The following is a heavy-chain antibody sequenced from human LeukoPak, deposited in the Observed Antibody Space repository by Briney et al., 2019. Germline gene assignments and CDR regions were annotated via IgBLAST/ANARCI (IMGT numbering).Heavy chain of an antibody. Sequence: SETLSLTCAVYGGSFSGYYWSWIRQPPGKGLEWIGEINHSGSTNYNPSLKSRVTISVDTSKNQFSLKLSSVTAADTAVYYCARGGYQPLLAWGQGTLVTVSS. CDR2: INHSGST. D-gene: IGHD2-2*01. V-gene: IGHV4-34*01. J-gene: IGHJ5*02. CDR3: ARGGYQPLLA. CDR1: GGSFSGYY.